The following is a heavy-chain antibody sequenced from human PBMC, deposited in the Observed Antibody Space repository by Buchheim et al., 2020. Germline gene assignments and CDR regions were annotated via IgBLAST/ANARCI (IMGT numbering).Heavy chain of an antibody. CDR1: GYTFTGYY. J-gene: IGHJ6*02. CDR3: ARLGSDYYDSSGYYPNYYYYGMDV. Sequence: QVQLVQSGAEVKKPGASVKVSCKASGYTFTGYYMHWVRQAPGQGLEWMGWINPNSGGTNYAQKFPGWVTMTRDTSISTAYMELSRLRSDDTAVYYCARLGSDYYDSSGYYPNYYYYGMDVWGQGTT. D-gene: IGHD3-22*01. CDR2: INPNSGGT. V-gene: IGHV1-2*04.